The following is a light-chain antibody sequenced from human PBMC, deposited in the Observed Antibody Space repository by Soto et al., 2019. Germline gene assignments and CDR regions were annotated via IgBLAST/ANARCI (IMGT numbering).Light chain of an antibody. J-gene: IGKJ1*01. CDR3: QEYNNYWT. V-gene: IGKV1-5*01. CDR1: QTISRW. CDR2: TAS. Sequence: IAMTQSHTTLSASVGDTVTITCRASQTISRWLAWYQQKPGKAPRLLIYTASTLESGVPSRFSASGSGTEFTLTISCLHPDDFATYYCQEYNNYWTFGQGTRVDI.